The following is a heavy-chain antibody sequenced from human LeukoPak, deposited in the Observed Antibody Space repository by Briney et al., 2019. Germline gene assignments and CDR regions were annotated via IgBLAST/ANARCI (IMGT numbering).Heavy chain of an antibody. CDR2: ISGSGGST. CDR1: GFTFSDYW. CDR3: AKGTFGEEPDAFDI. D-gene: IGHD3-10*01. V-gene: IGHV3-23*01. J-gene: IGHJ3*02. Sequence: GGSLRLSCAVSGFTFSDYWMHWVRQTPGKGLVWVSAISGSGGSTYYADSVKGRFTISRDNSKNTLYLQMNSLRAEDTAVYYCAKGTFGEEPDAFDIWGQGTMVTVSS.